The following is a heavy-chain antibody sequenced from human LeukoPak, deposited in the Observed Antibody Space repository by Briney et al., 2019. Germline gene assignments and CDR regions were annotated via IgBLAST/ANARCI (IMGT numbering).Heavy chain of an antibody. Sequence: ASVKVSCKAYGYTFTSRYIHWVRQAPGQGLEWMGVINPSGGSTSYAQNFQGRVTMTRDTSTGTVYMELSSLRSEDTVVYYCAREGLQGDFDYWGQGTLVTVSS. CDR3: AREGLQGDFDY. J-gene: IGHJ4*02. CDR1: GYTFTSRY. CDR2: INPSGGST. V-gene: IGHV1-46*01. D-gene: IGHD3-16*01.